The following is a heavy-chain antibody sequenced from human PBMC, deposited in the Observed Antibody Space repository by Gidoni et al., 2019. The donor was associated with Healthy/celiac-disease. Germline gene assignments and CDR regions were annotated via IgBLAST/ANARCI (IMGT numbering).Heavy chain of an antibody. J-gene: IGHJ4*02. D-gene: IGHD2-15*01. CDR3: TTDIVVVAPGGY. CDR1: GFNFSNAW. V-gene: IGHV3-15*01. Sequence: EVQLVESGGCVVKPGGSLRLSCAASGFNFSNAWMSWVRQAPGKGLEWVGRIKSKTDGGTTYYAAPVKGRFTISRDDSNNTLYLQMNSLKTEDTAVYYCTTDIVVVAPGGYWGQGTLVTVSS. CDR2: IKSKTDGGTT.